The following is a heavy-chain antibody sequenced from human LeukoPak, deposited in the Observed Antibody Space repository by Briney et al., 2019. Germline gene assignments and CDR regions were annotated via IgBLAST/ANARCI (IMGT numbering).Heavy chain of an antibody. CDR3: ARGGRFKALDYGGQSAFFDY. CDR1: GFTFSSYW. J-gene: IGHJ4*02. CDR2: IKQDGSEK. Sequence: PGGSLRLSCAASGFTFSSYWMSWVRQAPGKGLEWVANIKQDGSEKYYVDSVKGRFTISRDNAKNSLYLQMNSLRAEDTAVYYCARGGRFKALDYGGQSAFFDYWGQGTLVTVSS. D-gene: IGHD4-23*01. V-gene: IGHV3-7*01.